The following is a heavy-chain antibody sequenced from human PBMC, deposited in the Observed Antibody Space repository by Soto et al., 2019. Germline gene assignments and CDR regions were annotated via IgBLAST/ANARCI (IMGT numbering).Heavy chain of an antibody. D-gene: IGHD7-27*01. CDR3: ARANWFFDY. Sequence: SETLSLTCTVSGGSINNHYWSWIRQPPGQGLEWIGYIYYSGSTNYNPSLKSRVTMSVDTSKNQFSLKLSSLTAADTAIYYCARANWFFDYWGPGTLVTVSS. V-gene: IGHV4-59*11. CDR1: GGSINNHY. J-gene: IGHJ4*02. CDR2: IYYSGST.